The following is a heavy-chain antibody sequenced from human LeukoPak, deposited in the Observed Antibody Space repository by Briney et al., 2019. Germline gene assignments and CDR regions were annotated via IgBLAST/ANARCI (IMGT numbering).Heavy chain of an antibody. V-gene: IGHV3-7*01. CDR2: IKEDGTER. CDR1: GFTFTKYW. J-gene: IGHJ4*02. CDR3: ARRRCSSTSCFFDY. Sequence: PGGSLRLSCAASGFTFTKYWMSWVRQAPGKGLEWVANIKEDGTERYYVDSVKGRFTISRDNAKNSLYLQMNSLRAGDTAAYYCARRRCSSTSCFFDYWGQGTLVTVSS. D-gene: IGHD2-2*01.